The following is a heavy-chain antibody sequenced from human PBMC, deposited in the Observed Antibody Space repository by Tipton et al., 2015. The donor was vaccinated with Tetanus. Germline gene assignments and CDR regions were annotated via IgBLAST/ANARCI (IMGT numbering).Heavy chain of an antibody. D-gene: IGHD2-21*01. Sequence: SLRLSCAASGFSFSNFGMHWVRQAPGKGLECVSAISDRDNSEYYADSVKGRFTVSRDNSKSTVYLHMNSLRAEDTELNYCAKVVCTSQIASFGYRGQGSPVAASS. CDR1: GFSFSNFG. CDR2: ISDRDNSE. V-gene: IGHV3-23*01. J-gene: IGHJ4*02. CDR3: AKVVCTSQIASFGY.